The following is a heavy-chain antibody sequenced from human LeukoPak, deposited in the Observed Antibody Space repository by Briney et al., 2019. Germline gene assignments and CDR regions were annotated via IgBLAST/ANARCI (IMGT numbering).Heavy chain of an antibody. CDR1: GFIFSSHW. D-gene: IGHD1-1*01. J-gene: IGHJ4*02. V-gene: IGHV3-7*03. CDR3: VMTPNWNFFDY. Sequence: GGSLRLSCAASGFIFSSHWMTWVRQAPEKGLEWVAIIKQDGSEKYYVDSVKGRFTISRDNAKNSLYLQMNSLRPEDTAVYFCVMTPNWNFFDYWGQGTLVTVSS. CDR2: IKQDGSEK.